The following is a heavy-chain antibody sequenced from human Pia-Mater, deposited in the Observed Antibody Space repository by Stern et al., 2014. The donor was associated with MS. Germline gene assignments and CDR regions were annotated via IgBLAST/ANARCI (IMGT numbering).Heavy chain of an antibody. J-gene: IGHJ4*02. CDR1: GLTLSLYG. D-gene: IGHD4-17*01. V-gene: IGHV3-48*01. Sequence: EMQMVESGGRLVQPGGSLRLSCAASGLTLSLYGMNWVRQAPGKGLEWVSYLSSSSSAIYYDDSGDGRFTISRDNAKNSLYLQMNSLRAEDTAVYYCARGYGYFDYWGQGTLVTVSS. CDR3: ARGYGYFDY. CDR2: LSSSSSAI.